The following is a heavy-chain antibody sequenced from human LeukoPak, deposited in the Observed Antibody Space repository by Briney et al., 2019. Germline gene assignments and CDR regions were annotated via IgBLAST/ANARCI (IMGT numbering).Heavy chain of an antibody. CDR3: ARSEAVAGGGGHDY. V-gene: IGHV3-21*01. Sequence: PGGSLRLSCAASGFTFSSYSMNWVSQAPGKGLEWVSSISSSSSYIYYADSVKGRFTISRDNAKNSLYMQMNSLRAEDTAVYYCARSEAVAGGGGHDYWGQGTLVTVSS. J-gene: IGHJ4*02. D-gene: IGHD6-19*01. CDR2: ISSSSSYI. CDR1: GFTFSSYS.